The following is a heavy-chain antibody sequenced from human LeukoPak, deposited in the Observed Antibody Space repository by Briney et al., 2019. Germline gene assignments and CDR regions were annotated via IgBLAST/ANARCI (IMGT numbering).Heavy chain of an antibody. CDR1: AYSINSGYY. CDR3: AGIVPAAIGFDP. CDR2: IYHSGST. V-gene: IGHV4-38-2*01. Sequence: KSSETLSLTCAVSAYSINSGYYWGWIRQPPGKGLEWIGSIYHSGSTYYNPSLKSRVTISVDTSKNQFSPKLSSVTAADTAVYYCAGIVPAAIGFDPWGQGTLVTVSS. D-gene: IGHD2-2*02. J-gene: IGHJ5*02.